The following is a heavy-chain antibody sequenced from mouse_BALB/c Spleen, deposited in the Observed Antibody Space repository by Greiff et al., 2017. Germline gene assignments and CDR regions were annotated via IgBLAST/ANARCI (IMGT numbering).Heavy chain of an antibody. Sequence: VQLQQSGAELAKPGASVKMSCKASGYTFTSYWMHWVKQRPGQGLEWIGYINPSTGYTEYNQKFKDKATLTADKSSSTAYMQLSSLTSEDSAVYYCARTLHYYGSSPLDYWGQGTTLTVSS. D-gene: IGHD1-1*01. J-gene: IGHJ2*01. V-gene: IGHV1-7*01. CDR2: INPSTGYT. CDR3: ARTLHYYGSSPLDY. CDR1: GYTFTSYW.